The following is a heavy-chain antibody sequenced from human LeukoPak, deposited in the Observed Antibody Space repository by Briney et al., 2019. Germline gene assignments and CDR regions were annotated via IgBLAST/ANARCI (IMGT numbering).Heavy chain of an antibody. CDR1: GGSISSYY. CDR3: ASFYYDDSGLTYDY. D-gene: IGHD3-22*01. Sequence: PSETLSLTCTVSGGSISSYYWSWIRQPPGKGLEWIGYIYYSGSTNYNPSLKSRVTISVDTSKNQFSLKLSSVTAADTAVYYCASFYYDDSGLTYDYWGQGTLSPSPQ. V-gene: IGHV4-59*12. J-gene: IGHJ4*02. CDR2: IYYSGST.